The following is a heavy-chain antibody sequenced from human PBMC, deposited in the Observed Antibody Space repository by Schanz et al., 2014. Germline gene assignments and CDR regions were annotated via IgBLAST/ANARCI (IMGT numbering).Heavy chain of an antibody. Sequence: EVQLLESGGGLVQPGGSLRLSCASSGFSFTTYAMSWVRQAPGKGLEWVSSISSGGGSTYYADSVKGRFTISRDNSKNTLYLQMKSLRAEDTAVYYCARVKYCTITRCYRTETEGFYYMDVWGKGTTVTVSS. D-gene: IGHD2-2*01. V-gene: IGHV3-23*01. CDR2: ISSGGGST. CDR3: ARVKYCTITRCYRTETEGFYYMDV. J-gene: IGHJ6*03. CDR1: GFSFTTYA.